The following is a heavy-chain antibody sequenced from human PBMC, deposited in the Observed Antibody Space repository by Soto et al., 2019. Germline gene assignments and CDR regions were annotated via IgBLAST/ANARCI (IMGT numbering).Heavy chain of an antibody. J-gene: IGHJ5*02. CDR2: IYYSGST. V-gene: IGHV4-31*03. Sequence: SETLSLTCTVSGGSISSGGYYWSWIRQHPGKGLEWIGHIYYSGSTYYNPSLKSRVTISVDTSKNQFSLKLSSVTAADTAVYYCARATPSNWFDPWGQGTLVTVSS. CDR3: ARATPSNWFDP. CDR1: GGSISSGGYY.